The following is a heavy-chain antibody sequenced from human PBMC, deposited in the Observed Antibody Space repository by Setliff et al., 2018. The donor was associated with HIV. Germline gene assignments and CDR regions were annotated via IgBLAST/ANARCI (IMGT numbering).Heavy chain of an antibody. CDR2: INHRGST. D-gene: IGHD3-16*01. J-gene: IGHJ4*02. CDR1: GGSLSGYY. CDR3: ATWRGGGATA. V-gene: IGHV4-34*01. Sequence: KPSETLSLTCAVYGGSLSGYYWSWIRQSPGKGLEGIGEINHRGSTNYNPSFKSRVTISPDTSKNQFSLKMNSVTAADTAVYYCATWRGGGATAWGQGTLVTVSS.